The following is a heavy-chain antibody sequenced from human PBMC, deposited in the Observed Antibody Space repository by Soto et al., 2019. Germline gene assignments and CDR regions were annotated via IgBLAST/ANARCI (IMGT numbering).Heavy chain of an antibody. Sequence: SETLSLTCAVYGGSFSGYYWSWIRQPPGKGLEWIGEINHSGSTNYNPSLKSRVTISVDTSKNQFSLKLSSVTAADTAVYYCATAYYDILTCYYGTPDWGQGTLVTVSS. CDR2: INHSGST. CDR3: ATAYYDILTCYYGTPD. V-gene: IGHV4-34*01. CDR1: GGSFSGYY. J-gene: IGHJ4*02. D-gene: IGHD3-9*01.